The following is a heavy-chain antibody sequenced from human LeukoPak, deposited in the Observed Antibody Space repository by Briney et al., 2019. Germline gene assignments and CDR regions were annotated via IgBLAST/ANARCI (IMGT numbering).Heavy chain of an antibody. D-gene: IGHD3-22*01. J-gene: IGHJ1*01. V-gene: IGHV3-23*01. CDR2: ISGSGGST. Sequence: PGGSLRLSCAASGFTFSSYWMHWVRQAPGKGLEWVSAISGSGGSTYYADSVKGRFTISRDNSKNTLYLQMNSLRAEDTAVYYCAKDRGYDSSGYSFQHWGQGTLVTVSS. CDR3: AKDRGYDSSGYSFQH. CDR1: GFTFSSYW.